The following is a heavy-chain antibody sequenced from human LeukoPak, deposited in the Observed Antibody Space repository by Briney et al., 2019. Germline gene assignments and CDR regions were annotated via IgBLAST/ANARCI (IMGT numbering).Heavy chain of an antibody. D-gene: IGHD1-1*01. V-gene: IGHV3-7*01. CDR1: GFTFSNYW. Sequence: GGSLRLSCAASGFTFSNYWMSWVRQAPGKGLEWVANIKQDGSEKYYVDSVKGRFTISRDNAKNSLYLQMNSLRAEDTAVYYCARVGTSYFDYWGQGTLVTVSS. CDR3: ARVGTSYFDY. CDR2: IKQDGSEK. J-gene: IGHJ4*02.